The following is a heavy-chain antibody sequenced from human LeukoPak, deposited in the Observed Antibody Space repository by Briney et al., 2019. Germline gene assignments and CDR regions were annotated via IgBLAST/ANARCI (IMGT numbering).Heavy chain of an antibody. V-gene: IGHV7-4-1*02. CDR3: ARGECDVNCPKYNWFDP. Sequence: ASVKVSCKASGYTFTTYTMNWVRQAPGQGLEWMGWINTNTGNPTYAQGFAGRFVFSLDTSVSTAYLQISSLRSEDTAVYYCARGECDVNCPKYNWFDPWGQGTLVTVSS. D-gene: IGHD1-1*01. J-gene: IGHJ5*02. CDR1: GYTFTTYT. CDR2: INTNTGNP.